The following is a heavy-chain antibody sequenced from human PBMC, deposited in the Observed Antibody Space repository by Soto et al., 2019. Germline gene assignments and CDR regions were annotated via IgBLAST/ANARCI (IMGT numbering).Heavy chain of an antibody. CDR2: INHSGST. CDR3: ARGDIVVVTATQNYYYYYGMDV. Sequence: SETLSLTCAVYGGSFSGYYWSWIRQPPGKGLEWIGEINHSGSTNYNPSLKSRVTISVDTSKNQFSLKLSSVTAADTAVYYCARGDIVVVTATQNYYYYYGMDVWGQGTTVTVSS. D-gene: IGHD2-21*02. CDR1: GGSFSGYY. J-gene: IGHJ6*02. V-gene: IGHV4-34*01.